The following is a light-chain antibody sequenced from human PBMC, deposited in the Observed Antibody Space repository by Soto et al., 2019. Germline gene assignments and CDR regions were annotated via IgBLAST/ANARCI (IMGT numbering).Light chain of an antibody. Sequence: EIVLTQSPGTLSLSPGEGATLSCRASQGVSSSYLAWYQQKPGQAPRLLIYGASSRATGIPDRFSGGGSGTDFTLTISRLEPEDFAVYYCQQYDNSPWTFGQGTKVEIK. J-gene: IGKJ1*01. CDR1: QGVSSSY. CDR2: GAS. CDR3: QQYDNSPWT. V-gene: IGKV3-20*01.